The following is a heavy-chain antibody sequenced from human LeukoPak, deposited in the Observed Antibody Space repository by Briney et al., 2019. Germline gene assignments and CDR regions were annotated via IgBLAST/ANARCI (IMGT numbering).Heavy chain of an antibody. CDR3: ARDGLRYYYDSSGYYLDY. Sequence: ASVKVSCKASGYTFTSYGISWLRQAPGQGLEWMAWISLYNGNTHYAQKYQGRVTMTTDTSTTTAYMELRGLRSDDTAVYYCARDGLRYYYDSSGYYLDYWGQGTLVTVSP. V-gene: IGHV1-18*01. D-gene: IGHD3-22*01. CDR2: ISLYNGNT. CDR1: GYTFTSYG. J-gene: IGHJ4*02.